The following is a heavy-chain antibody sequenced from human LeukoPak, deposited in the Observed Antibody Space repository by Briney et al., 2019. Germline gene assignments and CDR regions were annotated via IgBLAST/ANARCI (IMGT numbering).Heavy chain of an antibody. CDR1: GYSFTTYW. CDR3: ARQHGSGSYYSRAIDY. CDR2: IYPGDSDI. D-gene: IGHD3-10*01. Sequence: GESLKISCEASGYSFTTYWIGWVRQMPGKGLEWMGIIYPGDSDIRYSPSFQGQVTISADKSISTAYLQWSSLKASDTAMYYCARQHGSGSYYSRAIDYWGQGTLVTVSS. J-gene: IGHJ4*02. V-gene: IGHV5-51*01.